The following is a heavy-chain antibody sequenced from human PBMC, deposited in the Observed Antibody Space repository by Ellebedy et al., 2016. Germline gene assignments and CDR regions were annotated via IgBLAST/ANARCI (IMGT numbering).Heavy chain of an antibody. V-gene: IGHV3-23*01. Sequence: GESLKISXVASGLRINTYFMTWVRQAPGKGLEWASTISPGSDITRLADSVKGRFTISRDNSRYTLYLQMNSLRAEDTAVYYCYYGHYSASWGQGTLVTVSP. CDR1: GLRINTYF. J-gene: IGHJ4*02. D-gene: IGHD4-17*01. CDR3: YYGHYSAS. CDR2: ISPGSDIT.